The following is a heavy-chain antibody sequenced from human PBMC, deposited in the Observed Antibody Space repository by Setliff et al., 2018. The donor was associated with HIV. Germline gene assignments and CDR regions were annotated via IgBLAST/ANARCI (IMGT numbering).Heavy chain of an antibody. CDR1: GGSISSGGYY. Sequence: PSETLSLTCTVSGGSISSGGYYWSWIRQPPGKGLEWIGEINQSGSTNYNPSLKSRVTISVDTSKNQFSLKLSSVTAADTAVYYCARHDGMKAARRYNNDYMDVWGKGTTVTV. D-gene: IGHD6-6*01. V-gene: IGHV4-39*01. J-gene: IGHJ6*03. CDR3: ARHDGMKAARRYNNDYMDV. CDR2: INQSGST.